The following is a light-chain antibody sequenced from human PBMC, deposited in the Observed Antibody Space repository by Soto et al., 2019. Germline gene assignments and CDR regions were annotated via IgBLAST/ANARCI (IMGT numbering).Light chain of an antibody. CDR1: QTIKNS. Sequence: DIQMSQSPSSLSSSVADIFTITCRASQTIKNSLNWYQQKPGSAPNLLIYSASSLHVGVPSRFSASKSGPDFTLTISGLQPEDFATYYCQQFYSAPVSFGQGTRLEIK. J-gene: IGKJ5*01. CDR2: SAS. CDR3: QQFYSAPVS. V-gene: IGKV1-39*01.